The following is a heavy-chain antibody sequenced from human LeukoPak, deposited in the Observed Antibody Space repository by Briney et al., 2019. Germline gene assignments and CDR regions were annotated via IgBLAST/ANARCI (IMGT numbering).Heavy chain of an antibody. CDR2: ISADGRNV. CDR3: AASFRISGTTFYY. CDR1: GVTFSSHW. Sequence: GGSPRLSCAESGVTFSSHWMHCVRQAPGKGLVWVSHISADGRNVNYADSVKGRFTISRDTAKNTLLLQMDSLRVEDTAVYYCAASFRISGTTFYYWGQGNMVTVSS. J-gene: IGHJ4*02. D-gene: IGHD1-20*01. V-gene: IGHV3-74*01.